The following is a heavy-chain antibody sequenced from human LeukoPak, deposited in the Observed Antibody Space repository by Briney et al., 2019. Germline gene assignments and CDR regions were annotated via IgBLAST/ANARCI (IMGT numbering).Heavy chain of an antibody. J-gene: IGHJ4*02. D-gene: IGHD6-13*01. Sequence: KPSETLSLTCTVAGGSISSYYWSCIRQPAGKGLEWIGHIYNSGSTNYNPSLKGRVTMAVATSKNQFSLHLSSVTAADTAVYYCARSAFLVTAPGLYYFDYWGQGTLVAVSS. CDR1: GGSISSYY. CDR2: IYNSGST. V-gene: IGHV4-4*07. CDR3: ARSAFLVTAPGLYYFDY.